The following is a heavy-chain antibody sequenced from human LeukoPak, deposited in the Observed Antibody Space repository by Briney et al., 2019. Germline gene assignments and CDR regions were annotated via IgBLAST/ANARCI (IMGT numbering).Heavy chain of an antibody. Sequence: GESLKISCKGSGYSFTSYWIGWVRQMPGKGLEWMGIINPGDSDTRYSPSFQGQVTISADRSISTAYLQWSSLKASDTAMYYCARHEWYSRSSPVDHWGQGTLLTVSS. CDR1: GYSFTSYW. V-gene: IGHV5-51*01. J-gene: IGHJ4*02. CDR3: ARHEWYSRSSPVDH. D-gene: IGHD6-13*01. CDR2: INPGDSDT.